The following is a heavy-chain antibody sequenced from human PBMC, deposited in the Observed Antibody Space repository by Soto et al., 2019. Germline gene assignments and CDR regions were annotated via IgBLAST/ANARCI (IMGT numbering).Heavy chain of an antibody. CDR3: ARGEAAEALHDY. V-gene: IGHV3-30*04. CDR1: GFSLSNYA. CDR2: ISFDGSNK. Sequence: QVQLVESGGGVVQPGRSLRLSCAASGFSLSNYAMHWVRQAPGKGLEWVSGISFDGSNKYYADSVKGRFTVSRDNSKNTLFLQMDSLRAEDTAAYYCARGEAAEALHDYWGQGTLVTVSS. J-gene: IGHJ4*02. D-gene: IGHD3-16*01.